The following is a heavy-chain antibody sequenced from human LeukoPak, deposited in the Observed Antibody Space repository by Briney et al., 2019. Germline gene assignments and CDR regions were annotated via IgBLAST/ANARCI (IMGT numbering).Heavy chain of an antibody. CDR1: GGSISSYY. Sequence: SETLSLTCTVSGGSISSYYWSWIRQPPGKGLEWIGYIYYSGSTNYNPSLKSRVTISVDTSKNQFSLKLSSVTAADTAVYYCARLRYSSSWALHYFDYWGQGTLVTVSS. J-gene: IGHJ4*02. D-gene: IGHD6-13*01. CDR3: ARLRYSSSWALHYFDY. CDR2: IYYSGST. V-gene: IGHV4-59*08.